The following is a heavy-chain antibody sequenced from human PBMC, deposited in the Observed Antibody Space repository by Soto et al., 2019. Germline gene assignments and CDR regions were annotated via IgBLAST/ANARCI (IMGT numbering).Heavy chain of an antibody. CDR2: IYHSGST. CDR3: ARPGNYGSGSYLYYLDY. J-gene: IGHJ4*02. D-gene: IGHD3-10*01. V-gene: IGHV4-30-2*01. Sequence: PSETLSLTCAVSGGSISSGGYSWSWIRQPPGKGLEWIGYIYHSGSTYYNPSLKSRVTISVDRSKNQFSLKLSSVTAADTAVYYCARPGNYGSGSYLYYLDYWGQRTPVTVSS. CDR1: GGSISSGGYS.